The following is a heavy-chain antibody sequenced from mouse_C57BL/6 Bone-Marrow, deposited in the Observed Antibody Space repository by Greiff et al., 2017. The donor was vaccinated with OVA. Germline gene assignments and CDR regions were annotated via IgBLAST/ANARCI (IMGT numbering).Heavy chain of an antibody. J-gene: IGHJ1*03. CDR2: IDPSDSYT. CDR3: ARWYYGSSYGWYFDV. V-gene: IGHV1-50*01. Sequence: VQLQQPGAELVKPGASVKLSCKASGYTFTSYWMQWVKQRPGQGLEWIGEIDPSDSYTNYNQKFKGKATLTVDTSSSTAYMQLSSLTSEDSAVYYCARWYYGSSYGWYFDVWGTGTTVTVSS. CDR1: GYTFTSYW. D-gene: IGHD1-1*01.